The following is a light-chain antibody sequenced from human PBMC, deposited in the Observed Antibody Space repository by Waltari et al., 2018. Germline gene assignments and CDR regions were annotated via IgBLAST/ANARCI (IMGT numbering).Light chain of an antibody. CDR3: QQYNNWPPLT. J-gene: IGKJ4*01. Sequence: EIVMTQSPATLSVSPGERATLSCRASQSVSSNLAWYQQKPGQAPRLLIYGTSTRATGIPARFSGSGSGTEFTLPISSLQSEDFAVYYCQQYNNWPPLTFGGGTTVEIK. CDR1: QSVSSN. CDR2: GTS. V-gene: IGKV3-15*01.